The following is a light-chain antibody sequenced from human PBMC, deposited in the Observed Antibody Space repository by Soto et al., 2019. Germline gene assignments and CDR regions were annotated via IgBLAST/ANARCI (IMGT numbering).Light chain of an antibody. J-gene: IGKJ1*01. CDR1: QSVDTY. CDR2: KAS. V-gene: IGKV1-5*03. Sequence: DIQMTQSPSALSASVGDTVTITCRASQSVDTYLAWYQQKPGKAPHLLIYKASSLETGVPSRFSGSGSVTDYTLTITGLQPDDFANYYCQQYDRYPWTFGEGTKVEI. CDR3: QQYDRYPWT.